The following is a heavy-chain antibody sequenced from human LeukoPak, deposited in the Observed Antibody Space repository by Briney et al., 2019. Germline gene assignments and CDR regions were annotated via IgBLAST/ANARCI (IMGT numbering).Heavy chain of an antibody. CDR3: ARDAPTGRTKCEH. Sequence: GGSLRLSCAAPGINIRSNCMLWVRQAPGKGLVWVAPVNSEGSRTSYADSVKGRFTISRDNAKNILYLQMHGLRAEDTAVYYCARDAPTGRTKCEHWGQGTLVTVSS. J-gene: IGHJ1*01. D-gene: IGHD1-14*01. V-gene: IGHV3-74*01. CDR1: GINIRSNC. CDR2: VNSEGSRT.